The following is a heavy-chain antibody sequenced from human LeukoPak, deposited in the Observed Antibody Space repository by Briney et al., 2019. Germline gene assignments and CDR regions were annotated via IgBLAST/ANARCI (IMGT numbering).Heavy chain of an antibody. D-gene: IGHD3-9*01. V-gene: IGHV1-2*02. CDR2: INANSGGT. CDR1: GYTFTGYY. CDR3: ARSSRYDIWTGYPY. J-gene: IGHJ4*02. Sequence: ASVKVSCKASGYTFTGYYMHWVRQAPGQGLEWMGWINANSGGTNYAQKFQGRVTRTRDTSISTAYMELSRLRSDDTAVYYCARSSRYDIWTGYPYWGQGTLVTVSP.